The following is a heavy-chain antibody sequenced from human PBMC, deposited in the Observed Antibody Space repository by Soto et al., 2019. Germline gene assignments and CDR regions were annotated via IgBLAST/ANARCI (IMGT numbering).Heavy chain of an antibody. D-gene: IGHD3-10*01. Sequence: QVQLVESGGGVVQPGRSLRLSCAASGFTFSSYGMHWVRQAPGKGLEWVAIIWYDGTIKYYSASVKGRFSISRDNSKNTLYLPMNSLRVEDTAVYYCARTPSGSDYDMDVWGRGTTVIVSS. J-gene: IGHJ6*02. CDR2: IWYDGTIK. CDR1: GFTFSSYG. CDR3: ARTPSGSDYDMDV. V-gene: IGHV3-33*01.